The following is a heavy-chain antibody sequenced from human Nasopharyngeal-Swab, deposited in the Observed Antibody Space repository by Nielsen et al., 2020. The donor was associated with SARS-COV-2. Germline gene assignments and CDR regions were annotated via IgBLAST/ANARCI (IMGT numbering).Heavy chain of an antibody. CDR1: GYTFTSYY. D-gene: IGHD3-22*01. V-gene: IGHV1-46*01. CDR2: INPSGGST. Sequence: ASVKVSCKASGYTFTSYYMHWVRQAPGQGLEWMGIINPSGGSTSYAQKFQGRVTMTRDTSTSTVYMELSSLRSEDTAVYYCARDTYYCDSSGNDAFDIWGQGTMVTVSS. CDR3: ARDTYYCDSSGNDAFDI. J-gene: IGHJ3*02.